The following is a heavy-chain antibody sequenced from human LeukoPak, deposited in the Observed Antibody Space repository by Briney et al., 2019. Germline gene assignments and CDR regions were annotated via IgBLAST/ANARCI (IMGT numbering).Heavy chain of an antibody. V-gene: IGHV4-34*01. CDR2: INHSGST. D-gene: IGHD3-9*01. CDR3: ARGQRYFDWLLSGIRDRGFYDY. J-gene: IGHJ4*02. CDR1: GGSFSGYY. Sequence: SETLSLTCAVYGGSFSGYYWSWIRQPPGKGLEWIGEINHSGSTNYNPSLKSRVTISVDTSKNQFSLKLSSVTAADTAVYYCARGQRYFDWLLSGIRDRGFYDYWGQGTLVTVSS.